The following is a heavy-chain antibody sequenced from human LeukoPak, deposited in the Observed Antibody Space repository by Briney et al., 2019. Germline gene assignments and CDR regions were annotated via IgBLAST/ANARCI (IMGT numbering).Heavy chain of an antibody. J-gene: IGHJ4*02. CDR1: GFTFTSYA. D-gene: IGHD2-2*01. Sequence: QPGGSLRLSCAASGFTFTSYAMSWVRQAPGKGLEWVSAASSSGGTTFYADSVKGRFTISRDNSKNTLNLQMNSLRAEDTAVYYCARDCSSTSCYDYWGQGALVTVSS. CDR3: ARDCSSTSCYDY. CDR2: ASSSGGTT. V-gene: IGHV3-23*01.